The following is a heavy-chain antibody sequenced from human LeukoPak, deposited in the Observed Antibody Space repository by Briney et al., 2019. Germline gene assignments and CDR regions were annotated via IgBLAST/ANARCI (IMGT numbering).Heavy chain of an antibody. Sequence: GGSLRLSCAASGFTVSSNYMSWVRQAPGKGLEWVSVIYSGGSTYYADSVKGRFTISRDNSKNALYLQMNSLRAEDTAVYYCAREDRGYDILTGYYGTGYYYGMDVWGQGTTVTVSS. D-gene: IGHD3-9*01. V-gene: IGHV3-66*01. CDR3: AREDRGYDILTGYYGTGYYYGMDV. CDR1: GFTVSSNY. J-gene: IGHJ6*02. CDR2: IYSGGST.